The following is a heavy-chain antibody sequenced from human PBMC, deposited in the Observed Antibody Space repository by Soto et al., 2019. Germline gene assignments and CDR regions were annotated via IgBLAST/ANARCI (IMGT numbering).Heavy chain of an antibody. J-gene: IGHJ4*02. Sequence: GGSLRLSCAASGFTFSSYSMNWVRQAPGKGLEWVSSISSSSSYIYYADSVKGRFTISRDNAKNSLYLQMNGLRAEDTAVYYCARAPYYYGSGSYSDYWGQGTLVTVSS. V-gene: IGHV3-21*01. CDR1: GFTFSSYS. D-gene: IGHD3-10*01. CDR2: ISSSSSYI. CDR3: ARAPYYYGSGSYSDY.